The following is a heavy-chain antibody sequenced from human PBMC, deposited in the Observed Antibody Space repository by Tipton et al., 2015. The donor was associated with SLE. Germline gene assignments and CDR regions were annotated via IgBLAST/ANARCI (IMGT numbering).Heavy chain of an antibody. CDR1: GGSFSGYY. Sequence: TLSLTCAVYGGSFSGYYWSWIRQPPGKGLEWIGSIYYSGSTYYNPSLKSRVTISVDTSKNQFSLKLSSVTAADTAVYYCARRPMITFGGVIVENAFDIWGQGTMVTVSS. CDR2: IYYSGST. V-gene: IGHV4-34*01. D-gene: IGHD3-16*02. J-gene: IGHJ3*02. CDR3: ARRPMITFGGVIVENAFDI.